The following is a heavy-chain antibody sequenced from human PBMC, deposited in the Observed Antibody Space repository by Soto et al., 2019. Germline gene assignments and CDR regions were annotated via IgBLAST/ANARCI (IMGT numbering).Heavy chain of an antibody. CDR3: ASNVMDTAMERGYFDY. CDR1: GFTFSSYA. V-gene: IGHV3-30-3*01. Sequence: QVQLVESGGGVVQPGRSLRLSCAASGFTFSSYAMHWVRQAPGKGLEWVAVISYDGSNKYYADSVKGRFTISRDNSKNTLYLQMNSLRAEDTAVYYCASNVMDTAMERGYFDYWGQGTLVTVSS. D-gene: IGHD5-18*01. CDR2: ISYDGSNK. J-gene: IGHJ4*02.